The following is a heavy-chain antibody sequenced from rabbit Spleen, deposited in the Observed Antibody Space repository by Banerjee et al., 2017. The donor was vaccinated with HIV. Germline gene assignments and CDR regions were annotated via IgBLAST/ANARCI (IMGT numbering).Heavy chain of an antibody. CDR2: IAAGNSGST. V-gene: IGHV1S45*01. D-gene: IGHD4-1*01. CDR1: GFSFSSSYW. Sequence: QEQLEESGGALVKPGASLTLTCTASGFSFSSSYWICWVRQAPGKGLEWIACIAAGNSGSTYYASWAKGRFTISKTSSTTVTLRMTRLTAADTATYFCARDLAGVIGWNFSLWGPGTLVTVS. J-gene: IGHJ4*01. CDR3: ARDLAGVIGWNFSL.